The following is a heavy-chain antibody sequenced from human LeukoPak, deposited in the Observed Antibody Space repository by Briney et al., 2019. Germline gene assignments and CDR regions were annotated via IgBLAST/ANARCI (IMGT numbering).Heavy chain of an antibody. Sequence: SETLSLTCTVSGGSITSYYWCWIRQPPGKGLEWIGYIYYSGSTKYNSSLKSRVTIAVDTSKNQFSLKLSSVTAADTAVYYCARLNSGYSYGKRPFFDYWGQGTLVTVSS. J-gene: IGHJ4*02. V-gene: IGHV4-59*08. D-gene: IGHD5-18*01. CDR2: IYYSGST. CDR3: ARLNSGYSYGKRPFFDY. CDR1: GGSITSYY.